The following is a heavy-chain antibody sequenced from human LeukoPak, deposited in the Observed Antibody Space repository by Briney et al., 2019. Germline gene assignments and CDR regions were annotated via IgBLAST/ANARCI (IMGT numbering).Heavy chain of an antibody. J-gene: IGHJ4*02. CDR1: GGTFSSYA. Sequence: GSSVKVSCKASGGTFSSYAINWVRQAPGQGLEWMGGIIPMFGTANYAQKFQGRVTITADESTSTAYMELSSLRSEDTAVYYCARNARYYSSGSHYTLWGQGTLVTVSS. D-gene: IGHD3-10*01. V-gene: IGHV1-69*01. CDR2: IIPMFGTA. CDR3: ARNARYYSSGSHYTL.